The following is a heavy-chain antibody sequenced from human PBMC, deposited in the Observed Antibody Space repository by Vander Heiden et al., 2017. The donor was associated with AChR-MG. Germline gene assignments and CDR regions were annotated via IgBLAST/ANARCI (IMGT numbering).Heavy chain of an antibody. V-gene: IGHV3-21*01. D-gene: IGHD2-21*01. CDR2: ISSSSSYI. Sequence: EVQLVESGGGLVNPGGSLRLSCAASGFTFSSYSMKWVGQAPGKGLEWVSSISSSSSYIYYADSVKGRFTISRDNAKNSLYLQMNSLRAEDTAVYYCAREAFRSPYYPWGQGTLVTVSS. CDR1: GFTFSSYS. CDR3: AREAFRSPYYP. J-gene: IGHJ5*02.